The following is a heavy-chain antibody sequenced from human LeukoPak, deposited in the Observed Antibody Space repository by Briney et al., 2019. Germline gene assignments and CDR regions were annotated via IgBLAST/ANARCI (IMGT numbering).Heavy chain of an antibody. CDR1: GFTLSSYS. D-gene: IGHD3-10*01. CDR2: ISRSSAYI. Sequence: GGSLRLSCAASGFTLSSYSINWVRQAPGKGLEWVSSISRSSAYIYYADSVKGRFTISRDNAKNSLYLQMNSLRAEDTAVYYCASFPPYMVRTDAFDIWGQGTMVTVSS. CDR3: ASFPPYMVRTDAFDI. V-gene: IGHV3-21*01. J-gene: IGHJ3*02.